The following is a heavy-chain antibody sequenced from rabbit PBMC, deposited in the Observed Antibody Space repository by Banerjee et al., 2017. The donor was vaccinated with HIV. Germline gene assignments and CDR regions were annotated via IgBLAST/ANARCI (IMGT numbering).Heavy chain of an antibody. V-gene: IGHV1S47*01. CDR3: ARGAYYTYGYAGYAYATPYYLNV. J-gene: IGHJ4*01. CDR1: GFDFSSYG. CDR2: IDPVFGST. D-gene: IGHD6-1*01. Sequence: QEQLVESGGGLVQPGGSLKLSCKASGFDFSSYGVSWVRQAPGKGLEWIGYIDPVFGSTYYASWVNGRFTISSHNAQNTLYLQLNSLTAADTATYFCARGAYYTYGYAGYAYATPYYLNVWGQGTLVTVS.